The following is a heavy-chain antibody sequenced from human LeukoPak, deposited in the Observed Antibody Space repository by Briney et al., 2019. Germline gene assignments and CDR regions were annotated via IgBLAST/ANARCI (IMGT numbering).Heavy chain of an antibody. D-gene: IGHD1-26*01. CDR1: GFTFSSYA. CDR2: SGGSSGST. J-gene: IGHJ4*02. V-gene: IGHV3-23*01. Sequence: GGSLRLSCAASGFTFSSYAMSWVRQAPGKGLEWVSGSGGSSGSTFDADSVKGRFTISRDNAKNSLYLQMNSLKAEDTAVYYCASGMRVGPNIWGQGTLVTVSS. CDR3: ASGMRVGPNI.